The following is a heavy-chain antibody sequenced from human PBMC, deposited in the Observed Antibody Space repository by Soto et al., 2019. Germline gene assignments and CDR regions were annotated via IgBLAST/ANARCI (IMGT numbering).Heavy chain of an antibody. J-gene: IGHJ6*02. CDR2: INQSGTT. D-gene: IGHD3-10*01. V-gene: IGHV4-34*01. CDR3: ARDIITVIGGQIYYYFGMDV. CDR1: GGSFREYY. Sequence: VDLHQWGAGELRPSETLSLTCAVSGGSFREYYWSWIRQPPGKGLEWIGEINQSGTTHYNPSLKRRLNITIDTSKNQFSLKLTSVTAADTATYYCARDIITVIGGQIYYYFGMDVWGQGTTVTVSS.